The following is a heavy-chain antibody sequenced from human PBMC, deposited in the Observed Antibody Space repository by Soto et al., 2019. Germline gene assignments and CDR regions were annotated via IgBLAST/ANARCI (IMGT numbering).Heavy chain of an antibody. Sequence: PGESLKISCKFSGYSFTSYWIGWVRQMPGKGLEWMGIIYPVDSDTRYSPSFQGHVTISADKSFTTAYLQWSSLKASDTAMYYCAQSPRLTEAFDIWGQGTMVTVSS. CDR2: IYPVDSDT. J-gene: IGHJ3*02. CDR3: AQSPRLTEAFDI. CDR1: GYSFTSYW. V-gene: IGHV5-51*01.